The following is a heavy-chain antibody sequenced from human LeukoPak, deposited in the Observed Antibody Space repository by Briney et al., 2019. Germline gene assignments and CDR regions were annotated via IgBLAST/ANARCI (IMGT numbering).Heavy chain of an antibody. Sequence: GASVKVACKTSGYTFSAFYIHWVRQAPGQGLEWMGWINPNSGGTNYAQKFQGRVTMTRDKSSSTAYMELSSLTSDDTAVFYCARVFSNYANTAEYFQHWDQGTLVTVSS. V-gene: IGHV1-2*02. CDR1: GYTFSAFY. CDR2: INPNSGGT. D-gene: IGHD4-11*01. CDR3: ARVFSNYANTAEYFQH. J-gene: IGHJ1*01.